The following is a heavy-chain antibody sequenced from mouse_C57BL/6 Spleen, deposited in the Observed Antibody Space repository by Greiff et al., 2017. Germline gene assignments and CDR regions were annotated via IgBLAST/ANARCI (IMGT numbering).Heavy chain of an antibody. CDR3: ARDCAY. CDR1: GYSITSGYY. Sequence: EVKLMESGPGLVKPSQSLSLTCSVTGYSITSGYYWNWIRQFPGNKLEWMGYISYDGSNNYNPSLKNRISITRDTSKNQFFLTLNSVTTEDTATYYCARDCAYWGQGTLVTVSA. J-gene: IGHJ3*01. V-gene: IGHV3-6*01. CDR2: ISYDGSN.